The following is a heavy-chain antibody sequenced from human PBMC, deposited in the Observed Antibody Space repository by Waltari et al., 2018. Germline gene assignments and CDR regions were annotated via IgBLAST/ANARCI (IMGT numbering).Heavy chain of an antibody. J-gene: IGHJ6*03. CDR2: INAGNGKT. D-gene: IGHD3-3*01. V-gene: IGHV1-3*01. Sequence: QVQLVQSGAEVMKPGASVKVSCKTSGYTFSSYAMHWVRQAPGQRLEWMGWINAGNGKTKYSQKFQGRVTITRDTSAGAAYMDLSSLRSEDTAVYHCVRARIFVVGLMDVWGKGTTVIVSS. CDR1: GYTFSSYA. CDR3: VRARIFVVGLMDV.